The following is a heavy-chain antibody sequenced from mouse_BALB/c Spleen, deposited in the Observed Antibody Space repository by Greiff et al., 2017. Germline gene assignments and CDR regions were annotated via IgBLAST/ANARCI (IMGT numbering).Heavy chain of an antibody. Sequence: EVKLMESGGGLVQPGESLKLSCESNEYEFPSHDMSWVRKTPEKRLELVAAINSDGGSTYYPDTMERRSIISRDNTKKTLYLQMSSLRSEDTALYYCARGGDNDGFDVWGEGTTVTVSS. CDR3: ARGGDNDGFDV. D-gene: IGHD2-4*01. CDR1: EYEFPSHD. J-gene: IGHJ1*01. V-gene: IGHV5-2*01. CDR2: INSDGGST.